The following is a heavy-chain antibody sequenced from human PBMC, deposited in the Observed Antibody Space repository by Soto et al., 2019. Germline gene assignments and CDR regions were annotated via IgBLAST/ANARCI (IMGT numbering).Heavy chain of an antibody. CDR1: GGTFSSYA. Sequence: AAVQVSCKATGGTFSSYAISWVRQAPGQGLEWMGGIIPIFGTANYAQKFQGRVTITTDKSTSTAYMELSSLRSEDTAVYYCARAYYYDSSPKWYFDLWGRGTLVTVSS. V-gene: IGHV1-69*05. CDR3: ARAYYYDSSPKWYFDL. CDR2: IIPIFGTA. J-gene: IGHJ2*01. D-gene: IGHD3-22*01.